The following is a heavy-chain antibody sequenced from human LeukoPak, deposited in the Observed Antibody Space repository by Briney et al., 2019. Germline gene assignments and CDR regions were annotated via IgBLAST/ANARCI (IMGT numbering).Heavy chain of an antibody. V-gene: IGHV4-31*11. CDR2: IYYSGST. CDR1: GGSFSGYY. D-gene: IGHD3-10*01. CDR3: ASSGVYAFDI. Sequence: SETLSLTCAVYGGSFSGYYWSWIRQHPGKGLEWIGYIYYSGSTYYNPSLKSRVTISVDTSKNQFSLKLSSVTAADTAVYYCASSGVYAFDIWGQGTMVTVSS. J-gene: IGHJ3*02.